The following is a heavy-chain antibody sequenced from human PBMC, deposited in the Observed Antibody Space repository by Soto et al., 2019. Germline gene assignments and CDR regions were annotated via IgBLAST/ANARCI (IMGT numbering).Heavy chain of an antibody. Sequence: QVQLQESGPGLVKPSETLSLTCTVSGGSISSYYWSWIRQPPGKGLEWIGYIYYSGSTNYNPSLKXXLXLSVDTSKNQFSLKLTSVTAADTAVYYCARDNGYSYGYNLDHWGQGTLVTVSS. V-gene: IGHV4-59*01. CDR2: IYYSGST. CDR1: GGSISSYY. D-gene: IGHD5-18*01. J-gene: IGHJ4*02. CDR3: ARDNGYSYGYNLDH.